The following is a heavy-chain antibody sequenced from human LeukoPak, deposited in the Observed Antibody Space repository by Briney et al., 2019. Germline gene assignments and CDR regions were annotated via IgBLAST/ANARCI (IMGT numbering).Heavy chain of an antibody. CDR2: VSYSGGT. Sequence: PSETLSLTCIVSGGSINSYYWSWVRQPPGKGLEWIGYVSYSGGTNSNPSLKSRVTMSVDTSKNQFSLKVRSVTAADTSVYYCARRSIARGKVDVIVFDYWGQGALVTVSS. J-gene: IGHJ4*02. D-gene: IGHD2-21*01. CDR1: GGSINSYY. V-gene: IGHV4-59*08. CDR3: ARRSIARGKVDVIVFDY.